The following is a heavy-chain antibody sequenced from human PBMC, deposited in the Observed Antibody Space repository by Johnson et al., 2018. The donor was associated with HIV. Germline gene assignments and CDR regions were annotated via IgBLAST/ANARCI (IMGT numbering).Heavy chain of an antibody. V-gene: IGHV3-20*04. CDR3: AREPWSHDAFDI. CDR2: INWNGGTT. D-gene: IGHD2-8*02. J-gene: IGHJ3*02. CDR1: GFKFDDYG. Sequence: VQLVESGGGVVRPGGSLRLSCAASGFKFDDYGMSWVRQGPGKGLEWVSSINWNGGTTTYADSVKGRFTISRDNAKNSLYLQMNSLRTDDTAVYYCAREPWSHDAFDIWVQGTMVTVSS.